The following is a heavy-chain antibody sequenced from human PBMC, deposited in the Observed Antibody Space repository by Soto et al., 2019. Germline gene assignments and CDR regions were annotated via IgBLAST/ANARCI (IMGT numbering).Heavy chain of an antibody. J-gene: IGHJ3*01. CDR1: GFTFSSND. Sequence: EVQLVESGGGLIQPGGSLRLSCEASGFTFSSNDMNWVRQAPGKGLEWVSLIWTSGSTAYADSVKGRFTISRDNSKSALYLHMSSLSAEDTALYYCATRPLLRGAPWGQGTMVTVSS. D-gene: IGHD3-16*01. V-gene: IGHV3-53*01. CDR2: IWTSGST. CDR3: ATRPLLRGAP.